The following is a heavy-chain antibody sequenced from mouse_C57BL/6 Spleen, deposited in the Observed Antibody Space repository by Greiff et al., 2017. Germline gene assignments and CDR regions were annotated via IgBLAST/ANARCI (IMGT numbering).Heavy chain of an antibody. J-gene: IGHJ1*03. D-gene: IGHD1-1*01. CDR1: GYTFTSYW. V-gene: IGHV1-69*01. Sequence: QVQLQQPGAELVMPGASVKLSCKASGYTFTSYWMHWVKQRPGQGLEWIGEIDPSDSYTKYNQKFKGKSTLTVDKSSSTAYMQLSSLTSEDSAVYYCARSGYYYGSSYFYCYFDVWGTGPTVTVSS. CDR2: IDPSDSYT. CDR3: ARSGYYYGSSYFYCYFDV.